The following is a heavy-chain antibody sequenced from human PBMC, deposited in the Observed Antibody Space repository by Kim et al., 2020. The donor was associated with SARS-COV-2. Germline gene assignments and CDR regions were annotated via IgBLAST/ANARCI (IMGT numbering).Heavy chain of an antibody. CDR3: AREYYGSG. J-gene: IGHJ4*02. CDR2: SRYT. D-gene: IGHD3-10*01. Sequence: SRYTNYADSVKGRFTISRDNAKNSLYLQMNSLRAEDTAVYYCAREYYGSGWGQGTLVTVSS. V-gene: IGHV3-11*06.